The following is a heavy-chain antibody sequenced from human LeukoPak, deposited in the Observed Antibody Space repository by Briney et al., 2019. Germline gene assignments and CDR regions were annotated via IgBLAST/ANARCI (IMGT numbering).Heavy chain of an antibody. D-gene: IGHD6-19*01. Sequence: SETLSLTCAVYGGSFSGYYWGWIRQPPGKGLEWIGEINHSGGTNYNPSLKSRVAISVDTPKNQFSLKLSSVTAADTAVYYCASERRYSSGRWDYYFDYWGQGTLVTVSS. CDR1: GGSFSGYY. CDR2: INHSGGT. V-gene: IGHV4-34*01. CDR3: ASERRYSSGRWDYYFDY. J-gene: IGHJ4*02.